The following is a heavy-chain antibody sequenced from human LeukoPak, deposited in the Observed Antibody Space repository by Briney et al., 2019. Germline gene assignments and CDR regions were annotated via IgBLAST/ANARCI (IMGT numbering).Heavy chain of an antibody. D-gene: IGHD6-19*01. CDR3: ARDNMAVGGTLYYYYMDV. J-gene: IGHJ6*03. Sequence: GGSLRLSCGACEFIYRGYDMNWVPEAPGKGAEGVSYISSYSSTLYYADSVKGRFTISRDNAKNSLYLQMNSLRAEDTAVYYCARDNMAVGGTLYYYYMDVWGKGTTVTVSS. CDR2: ISSYSSTL. V-gene: IGHV3-48*01. CDR1: EFIYRGYD.